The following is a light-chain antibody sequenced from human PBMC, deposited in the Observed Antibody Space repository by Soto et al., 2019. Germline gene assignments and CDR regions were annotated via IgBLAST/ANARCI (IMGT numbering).Light chain of an antibody. CDR1: RTVSNR. CDR2: AAS. Sequence: ILMTQSPDTLSVSPGERVTLSCRASRTVSNRLAWYQHTPGQAPRLXIYAASSRETGSPERFSGGGAGTECTRPISRLEPEDVAVDYCQQYGSSTWTFGQGTKVDIK. CDR3: QQYGSSTWT. V-gene: IGKV3-20*01. J-gene: IGKJ1*01.